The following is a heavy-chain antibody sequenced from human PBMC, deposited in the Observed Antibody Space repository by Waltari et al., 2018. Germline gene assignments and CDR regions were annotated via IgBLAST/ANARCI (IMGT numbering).Heavy chain of an antibody. V-gene: IGHV4-4*09. CDR3: ARTTMATGGFDY. J-gene: IGHJ4*02. Sequence: GSTNYNPSLKSRVTISVDTSKNQFSLKLSSVTAAHTAVYYCARTTMATGGFDYWGQGTLVTVSS. D-gene: IGHD3-10*01. CDR2: GST.